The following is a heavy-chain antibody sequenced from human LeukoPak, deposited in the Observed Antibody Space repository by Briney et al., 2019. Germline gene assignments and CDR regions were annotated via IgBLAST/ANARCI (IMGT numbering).Heavy chain of an antibody. Sequence: PGGSLRLSCAASGFTFSSYAMHWVRLAPGKGLEWVAVTSYDESNKYYADSVKGRFTISRDNSKSTLFLQMNNLRAEDTAIYYCAKDGIVVIERVAARLDHWGQGILVTVSS. D-gene: IGHD3-22*01. CDR2: TSYDESNK. V-gene: IGHV3-30*18. CDR3: AKDGIVVIERVAARLDH. CDR1: GFTFSSYA. J-gene: IGHJ4*02.